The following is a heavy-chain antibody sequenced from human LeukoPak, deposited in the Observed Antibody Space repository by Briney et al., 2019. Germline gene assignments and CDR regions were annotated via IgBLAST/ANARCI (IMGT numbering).Heavy chain of an antibody. CDR1: GFTFSSYW. CDR2: INQDGSEK. V-gene: IGHV3-7*01. D-gene: IGHD3-10*01. CDR3: ARVRYRWLGELLPAGDY. Sequence: GGSLKLSCAASGFTFSSYWMSWVRQAPGQGLEWVANINQDGSEKYYVDSVKGRFTISRDNAKNSLYLRMNSLRAEDTAVYYCARVRYRWLGELLPAGDYWGEGTLVTVSS. J-gene: IGHJ4*02.